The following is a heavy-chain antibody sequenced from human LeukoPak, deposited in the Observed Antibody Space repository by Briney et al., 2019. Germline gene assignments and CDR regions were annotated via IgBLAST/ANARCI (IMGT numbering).Heavy chain of an antibody. CDR3: AREVGATSAFDI. J-gene: IGHJ3*02. D-gene: IGHD1-26*01. CDR2: ISAYDGDT. CDR1: GYTFTSYG. Sequence: ASVKVSCKASGYTFTSYGISWVRQAPGQGLEWMGWISAYDGDTNYAQKLQGRVTMTTDTSTSTAYMELRSLRSDDTAVYYCAREVGATSAFDIWGQGTMVTVSS. V-gene: IGHV1-18*01.